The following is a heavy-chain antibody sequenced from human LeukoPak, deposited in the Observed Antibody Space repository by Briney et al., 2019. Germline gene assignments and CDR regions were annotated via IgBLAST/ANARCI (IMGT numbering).Heavy chain of an antibody. CDR2: ISASGSGT. CDR1: GFAFSTYS. J-gene: IGHJ4*02. Sequence: GGSLRLSCAASGFAFSTYSMSWVRQAPGKGLYWVSGISASGSGTYYADSVKGRFTISRDNSKNTLYLQMNSLRAEDTAVYYCAKDAAGPEYWGQGTLVTVSS. D-gene: IGHD6-13*01. V-gene: IGHV3-23*01. CDR3: AKDAAGPEY.